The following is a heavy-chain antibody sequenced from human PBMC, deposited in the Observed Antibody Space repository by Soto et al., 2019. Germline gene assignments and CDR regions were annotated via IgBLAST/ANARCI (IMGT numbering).Heavy chain of an antibody. V-gene: IGHV4-30-4*01. CDR1: GGSTSSDNY. Sequence: QVQLQESGPGLVKPSQTLSLTCTVSGGSTSSDNYWSWIRQPPGKGLEWIGHIYYSGNTDYNPSLKSRLAISIDTSKNQFSLKLSSVTAADTAVYFCAREGGESSDGLYYFDSWGQGSLVTASS. CDR3: AREGGESSDGLYYFDS. D-gene: IGHD3-16*01. CDR2: IYYSGNT. J-gene: IGHJ4*02.